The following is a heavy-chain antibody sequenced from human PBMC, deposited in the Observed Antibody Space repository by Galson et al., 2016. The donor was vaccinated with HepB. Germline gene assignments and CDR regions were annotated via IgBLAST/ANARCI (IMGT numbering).Heavy chain of an antibody. D-gene: IGHD2-2*01. J-gene: IGHJ4*02. V-gene: IGHV1-18*01. CDR3: AGGTPYCSTTTFSLLDF. CDR1: GYTFATYG. CDR2: VNSDTGYA. Sequence: SVKVSCKASGYTFATYGINWVRQAPGQGLEWMGWVNSDTGYAKYAQRVQDRITMTIDKSTSAAYMELRSLTSDDTAVYYCAGGTPYCSTTTFSLLDFWGQGTLVTVSS.